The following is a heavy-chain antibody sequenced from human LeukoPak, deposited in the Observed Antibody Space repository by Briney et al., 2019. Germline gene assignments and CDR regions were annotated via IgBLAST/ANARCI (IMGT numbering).Heavy chain of an antibody. V-gene: IGHV1-8*01. J-gene: IGHJ4*02. Sequence: ASVKVSCKASGYTFTSYDINWLRQATGQGLEWMGWMNPNSGNTGYAQKFQGRVTMTRNTSMSTAYMELSSLRSEDTAVYYCAIRTHVDIVATLGERVRKGLDYWGQGTPVTVSS. CDR3: AIRTHVDIVATLGERVRKGLDY. D-gene: IGHD5-12*01. CDR1: GYTFTSYD. CDR2: MNPNSGNT.